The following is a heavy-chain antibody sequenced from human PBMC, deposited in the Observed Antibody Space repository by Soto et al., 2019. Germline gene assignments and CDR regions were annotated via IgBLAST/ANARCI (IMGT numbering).Heavy chain of an antibody. J-gene: IGHJ4*02. V-gene: IGHV6-1*01. CDR3: ARGETTVTMVFDY. CDR1: GDSVSTNNTA. Sequence: SQTLSITCAISGDSVSTNNTAWNCIRQSPSRGLEWLGRTYYRSKWYNDYGVSVKSRITINPDTSKNQFSLQLNSVTPEDTAVYYCARGETTVTMVFDYWGQGTRVTVSS. D-gene: IGHD4-17*01. CDR2: TYYRSKWYN.